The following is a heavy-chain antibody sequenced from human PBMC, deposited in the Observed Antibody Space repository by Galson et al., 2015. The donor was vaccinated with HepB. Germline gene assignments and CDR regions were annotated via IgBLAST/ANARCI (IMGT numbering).Heavy chain of an antibody. V-gene: IGHV3-7*01. J-gene: IGHJ4*02. CDR3: AREVDYGDYVYFDY. D-gene: IGHD4-17*01. CDR2: IKQDGSEK. Sequence: SLRLSCAASGFTFRSYWMPWVRQAPGKGLEWVATIKQDGSEKYYVDSVEGRFTISRDNVKNSLSLQTNSLRAEDTAVYYCAREVDYGDYVYFDYWGQGTLVTVSS. CDR1: GFTFRSYW.